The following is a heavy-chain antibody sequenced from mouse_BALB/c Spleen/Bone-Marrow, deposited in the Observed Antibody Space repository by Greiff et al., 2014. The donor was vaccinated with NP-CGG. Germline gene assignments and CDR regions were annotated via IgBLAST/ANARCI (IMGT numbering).Heavy chain of an antibody. CDR3: ARHHRYAYYFDY. CDR1: GYTFTSSW. CDR2: IHPNSGNT. Sequence: VQLQQSGSVLVRPGASVKLSCEASGYTFTSSWMHWAKQRPGQGLEWIGEIHPNSGNTNYNEKFKGKATLTVDTSSSTAYVDLSSLTAEDSAVYYCARHHRYAYYFDYGGQGTTLTVSS. D-gene: IGHD2-14*01. J-gene: IGHJ2*01. V-gene: IGHV1S130*01.